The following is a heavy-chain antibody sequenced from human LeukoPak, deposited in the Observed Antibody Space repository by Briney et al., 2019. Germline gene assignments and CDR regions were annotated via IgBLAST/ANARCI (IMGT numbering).Heavy chain of an antibody. CDR3: ATLRRSGWYIGD. V-gene: IGHV1-2*02. D-gene: IGHD6-19*01. CDR1: GYTFTDYY. J-gene: IGHJ4*02. CDR2: INPNSGGT. Sequence: ASVKVSCKASGYTFTDYYMHWVRQAPGQGLEWMGWINPNSGGTNYAEKFQGRVTMTRDTSITTAYMGLSSLRSDDTAMYYCATLRRSGWYIGDWGQGTLVTVSS.